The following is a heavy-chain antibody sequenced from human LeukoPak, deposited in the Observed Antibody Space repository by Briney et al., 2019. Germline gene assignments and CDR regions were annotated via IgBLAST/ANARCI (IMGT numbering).Heavy chain of an antibody. CDR2: ISWNGGFV. CDR3: AKVRGTYSSGFYFDS. Sequence: GGSLRLSCAASGFKFDAYAIHWVRQPPGKGLEWVSIISWNGGFVDYADSVKGRFTISRDNVQNSVYLDMNSLRPEDTAFYFCAKVRGTYSSGFYFDSWGQGTLVTVSS. D-gene: IGHD6-19*01. CDR1: GFKFDAYA. V-gene: IGHV3-9*01. J-gene: IGHJ4*02.